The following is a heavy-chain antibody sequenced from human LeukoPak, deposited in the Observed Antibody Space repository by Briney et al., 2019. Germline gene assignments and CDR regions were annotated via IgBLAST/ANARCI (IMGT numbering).Heavy chain of an antibody. V-gene: IGHV3-7*01. CDR3: ARDAGWGRFDY. Sequence: GGSLRLSCADSGFIFSGHWVTWVRQAPGKGLEGVANINQDGSVTLYVDSVKGRFTLSRDNAKKSVYLQMNSLRADDTAVYFCARDAGWGRFDYWGQGTLLTVSS. CDR2: INQDGSVT. D-gene: IGHD1-26*01. J-gene: IGHJ4*02. CDR1: GFIFSGHW.